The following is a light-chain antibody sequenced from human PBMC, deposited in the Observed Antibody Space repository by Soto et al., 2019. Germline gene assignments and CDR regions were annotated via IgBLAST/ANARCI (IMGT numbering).Light chain of an antibody. CDR2: AAS. Sequence: DIQITQSPSSLSTSVGDRLTITCLASQISSSYLNWYQQKPGKAPKLLIYAASSLHSGVPSRFSGSGSGTEFTLTISSLQPDDFATYYCQQYNNYSRTFGQGTKVDIK. CDR1: QISSSY. J-gene: IGKJ1*01. CDR3: QQYNNYSRT. V-gene: IGKV1-5*01.